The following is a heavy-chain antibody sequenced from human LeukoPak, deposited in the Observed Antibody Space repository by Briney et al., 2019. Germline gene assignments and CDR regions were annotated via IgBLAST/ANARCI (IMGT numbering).Heavy chain of an antibody. V-gene: IGHV3-7*01. Sequence: GGSLRLSCADPQFTFNGSWMKWVRQAPGKGLEWVDNMDPTGSQKRYVDSVRGRFTISKDNPGASLYLDMHILRAEDTAIYYCAILTSGNYWGQGTLVTVSS. D-gene: IGHD3-10*01. CDR3: AILTSGNY. J-gene: IGHJ4*02. CDR2: MDPTGSQK. CDR1: QFTFNGSW.